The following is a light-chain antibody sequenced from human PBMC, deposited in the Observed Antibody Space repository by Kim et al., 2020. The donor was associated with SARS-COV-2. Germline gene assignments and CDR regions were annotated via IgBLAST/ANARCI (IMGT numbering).Light chain of an antibody. CDR2: DAS. CDR1: QAVSGY. Sequence: AIWITQSPSSLSASAGDRVTITCRASQAVSGYLAWYQQKPGKAPTLLIYDASTLQSGVPSRFSGSGSGTDYTLTISHLQSEDFATYYCQQYYTYPLSFGGGTKVDIK. CDR3: QQYYTYPLS. J-gene: IGKJ4*01. V-gene: IGKV1-8*01.